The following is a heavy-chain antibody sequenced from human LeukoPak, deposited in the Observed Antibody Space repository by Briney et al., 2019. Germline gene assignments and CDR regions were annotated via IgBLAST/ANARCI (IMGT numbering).Heavy chain of an antibody. J-gene: IGHJ3*02. V-gene: IGHV4-4*07. CDR1: GGSISIYY. CDR2: INTSRST. D-gene: IGHD3-10*01. Sequence: SETLSLTCTVSGGSISIYYWTWIRQSAGKGLEWIGRINTSRSTNYNPYLRSRVTMSVNTSKNQFSLNLTSVTAAATAVYYCARLRWFGELYAFDIWGQGTMVTVSS. CDR3: ARLRWFGELYAFDI.